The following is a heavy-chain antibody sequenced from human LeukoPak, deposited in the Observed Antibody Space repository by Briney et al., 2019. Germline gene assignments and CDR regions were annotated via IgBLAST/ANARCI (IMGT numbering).Heavy chain of an antibody. CDR1: GASITRDTYF. J-gene: IGHJ4*02. CDR3: ARHGYIQFWLY. Sequence: NPSETLSLTCTVSGASITRDTYFWGWIRQSPEKGLEWIGSIDSSGTTHYNSSLKSRVVISDDTSKNQVSLILTSVTSADTAVYYCARHGYIQFWLYWGQGTQVIVSS. D-gene: IGHD5-12*01. CDR2: IDSSGTT. V-gene: IGHV4-39*01.